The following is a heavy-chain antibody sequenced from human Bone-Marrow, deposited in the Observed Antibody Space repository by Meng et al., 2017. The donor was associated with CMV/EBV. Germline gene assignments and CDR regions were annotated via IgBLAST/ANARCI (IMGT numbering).Heavy chain of an antibody. V-gene: IGHV3-30-3*01. D-gene: IGHD6-19*01. CDR3: ARDRSGWSNERAFDI. Sequence: GESLKISCAASGFTFSSYAMHWVRQAPGKGLEWVAVISYDGSNKYYADSVKGRFTISRDNSKNTLYLQMNSLRAEDMAVYYCARDRSGWSNERAFDIWGQGTRVTVSS. CDR2: ISYDGSNK. CDR1: GFTFSSYA. J-gene: IGHJ3*02.